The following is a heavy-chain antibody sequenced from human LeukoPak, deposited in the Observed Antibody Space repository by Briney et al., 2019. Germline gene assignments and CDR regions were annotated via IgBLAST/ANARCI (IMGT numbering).Heavy chain of an antibody. V-gene: IGHV3-23*01. D-gene: IGHD3-10*01. CDR2: ISGTGWST. J-gene: IGHJ4*02. Sequence: GGTLRLSCAASGFTFGSYGMGWVRQAPGKGLEWVSAISGTGWSTYYADSVKGRFTISRDNSKNTLYLQMNSLRAEDTALYFCTKRLGSDSGDYWGQGTLVTVSS. CDR1: GFTFGSYG. CDR3: TKRLGSDSGDY.